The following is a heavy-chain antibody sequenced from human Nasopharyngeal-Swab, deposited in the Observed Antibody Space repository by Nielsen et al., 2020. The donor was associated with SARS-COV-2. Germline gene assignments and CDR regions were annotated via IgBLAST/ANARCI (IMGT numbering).Heavy chain of an antibody. J-gene: IGHJ4*02. V-gene: IGHV1-8*02. CDR3: ARALDSSGYYPGY. CDR2: MNPNSGNT. CDR1: GYTFTGYY. D-gene: IGHD3-22*01. Sequence: ASVKVSCKASGYTFTGYYMHWVRQATGQGLEWMGWMNPNSGNTGYAQKFQGRVTMTRNTSISTAYMELSSLRSEDTAVYYCARALDSSGYYPGYWGQGTLVTVSS.